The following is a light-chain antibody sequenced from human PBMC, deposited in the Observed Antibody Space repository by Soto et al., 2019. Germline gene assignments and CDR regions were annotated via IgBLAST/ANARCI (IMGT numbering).Light chain of an antibody. CDR1: QAITY. J-gene: IGKJ5*01. V-gene: IGKV3-11*01. Sequence: EVVLTQSPGTLSVSPGDRVSLSCRASQAITYLAWYQHKPGQAPRLLIYNASNRAAGIPARFSGSGSAADLTLTISSGEPEDFAVYYCQHHGDWPRSITFGQGTRLDIK. CDR2: NAS. CDR3: QHHGDWPRSIT.